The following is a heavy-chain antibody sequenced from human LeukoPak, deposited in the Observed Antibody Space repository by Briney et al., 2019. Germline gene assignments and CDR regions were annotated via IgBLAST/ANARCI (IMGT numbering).Heavy chain of an antibody. CDR3: ARDKAVAGRHFDY. D-gene: IGHD6-19*01. Sequence: SETLSLTCTVSGGSISSDYWSWIRQPPGKGLEWIGYIYYSGSTNYNPSLKSRVTISIDTSKNQFSLKLSSVTAADTAVYYCARDKAVAGRHFDYWGQGTLVTVSS. V-gene: IGHV4-59*01. J-gene: IGHJ4*02. CDR2: IYYSGST. CDR1: GGSISSDY.